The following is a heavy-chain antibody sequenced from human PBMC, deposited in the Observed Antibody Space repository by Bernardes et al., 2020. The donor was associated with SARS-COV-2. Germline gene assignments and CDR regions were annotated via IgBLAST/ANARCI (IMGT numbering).Heavy chain of an antibody. Sequence: SETLSLTRAVSNFSVRSGFYWAWIRQSPGKGLEWIASIFNGGSTNYNPSLKSRVTLSVDTSKNQFSLSLASVTDADTAVYYCARDDYYDSSGYHKWFDSWGQGTLVTVSS. D-gene: IGHD3-22*01. CDR1: NFSVRSGFY. CDR3: ARDDYYDSSGYHKWFDS. V-gene: IGHV4-38-2*02. J-gene: IGHJ5*01. CDR2: IFNGGST.